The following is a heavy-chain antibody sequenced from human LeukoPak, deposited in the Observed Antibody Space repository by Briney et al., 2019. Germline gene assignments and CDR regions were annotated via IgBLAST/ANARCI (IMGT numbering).Heavy chain of an antibody. D-gene: IGHD5-18*01. J-gene: IGHJ4*02. V-gene: IGHV3-30*18. CDR1: GFTFSSYG. CDR2: ISYDGSDK. CDR3: AKDFTAMVRGGDY. Sequence: LTGGSLRLSCAASGFTFSSYGVHWVRQAPGKGLEWVAVISYDGSDKYYGDSVKGRFTISRDNSKNTVYLQMNSLRAEDTALYYCAKDFTAMVRGGDYWGQGTLVTVSP.